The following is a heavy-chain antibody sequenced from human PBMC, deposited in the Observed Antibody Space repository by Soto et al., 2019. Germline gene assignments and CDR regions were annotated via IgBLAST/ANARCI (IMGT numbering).Heavy chain of an antibody. CDR2: ISYDGSNK. J-gene: IGHJ6*02. CDR3: ARDGLEELWLQADEYYYYYYGMDV. Sequence: PGGSLRLSCAASGFTFCSYAMHWVRQAPGKGLEWVAVISYDGSNKYYADSVKGRFTISRDNSKNTLYLQMNSLRAEDTAVYYCARDGLEELWLQADEYYYYYYGMDVWGQGTTVTVSS. D-gene: IGHD5-18*01. CDR1: GFTFCSYA. V-gene: IGHV3-30-3*01.